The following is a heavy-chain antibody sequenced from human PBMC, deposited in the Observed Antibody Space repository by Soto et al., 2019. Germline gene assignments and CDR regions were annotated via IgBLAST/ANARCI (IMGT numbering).Heavy chain of an antibody. CDR1: GFTFSTYA. CDR3: VKEGAGDAFDI. V-gene: IGHV3-23*01. J-gene: IGHJ3*02. CDR2: VSFSGGTT. Sequence: EVQLLESGGGLVQPGGSLRLSCAASGFTFSTYAMTWVRQAPGQGLEWVSSVSFSGGTTYYADSVEGRFTISRDNSKNTLYLQMTSLRADYTAVYFYVKEGAGDAFDIWGQGTMVAVSS. D-gene: IGHD6-19*01.